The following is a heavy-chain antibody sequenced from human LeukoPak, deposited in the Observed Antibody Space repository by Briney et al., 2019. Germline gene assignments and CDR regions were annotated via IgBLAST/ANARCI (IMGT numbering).Heavy chain of an antibody. CDR3: ARQIAVAGNWFDP. V-gene: IGHV4-39*01. J-gene: IGHJ5*02. CDR1: GGSISSSSYY. Sequence: SETLSLTCTVSGGSISSSSYYWGWIRQPPGKGLEWIGSIYYSGSTYYNPSLKSRVTISVDTSKNQSSLKLSSVTAADTAVYYCARQIAVAGNWFDPWGQGTLVTVSS. CDR2: IYYSGST. D-gene: IGHD6-19*01.